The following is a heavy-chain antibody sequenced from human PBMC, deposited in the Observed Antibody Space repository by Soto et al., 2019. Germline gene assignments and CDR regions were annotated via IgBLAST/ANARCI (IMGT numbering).Heavy chain of an antibody. Sequence: SETLSLTCAIYGGSFGGYYWTWIRQPPGKGLEWIGEIHHSGSTKDNPSLKSRVTVSVDTSKNQFSLKMTSVTAADTAVYFCARDPYSNNDFGAFDVWGQGTMVTVSS. J-gene: IGHJ3*01. CDR3: ARDPYSNNDFGAFDV. V-gene: IGHV4-34*01. CDR1: GGSFGGYY. CDR2: IHHSGST. D-gene: IGHD4-17*01.